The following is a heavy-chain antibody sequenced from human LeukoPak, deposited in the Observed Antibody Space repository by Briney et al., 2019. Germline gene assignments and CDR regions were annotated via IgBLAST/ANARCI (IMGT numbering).Heavy chain of an antibody. CDR1: GGSISSYY. Sequence: SETLSLTCTVSGGSISSYYWSWIRQPPGKGLEWIGSIYYSGSTYYNPSLKSRVTISVDTSKNQFSLKLSSVTAADTAVYYCALSSPDWYFDLWGRGTLVTVSS. D-gene: IGHD6-13*01. J-gene: IGHJ2*01. V-gene: IGHV4-59*05. CDR3: ALSSPDWYFDL. CDR2: IYYSGST.